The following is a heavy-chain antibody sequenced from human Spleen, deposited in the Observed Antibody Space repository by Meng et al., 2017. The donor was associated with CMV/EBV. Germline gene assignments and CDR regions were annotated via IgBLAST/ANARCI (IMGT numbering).Heavy chain of an antibody. CDR2: MKPSNGDT. V-gene: IGHV1-2*02. CDR1: TDAD. Sequence: TDADLPWLRQAPGQGREWMGWMKPSNGDTTYAPNFQGRVTMTRDRSISTAYMDLIGLTSDDTAVYYCARGGYCSAASCFPTRRLDSWGQGTLVTVSS. J-gene: IGHJ4*02. CDR3: ARGGYCSAASCFPTRRLDS. D-gene: IGHD2-2*01.